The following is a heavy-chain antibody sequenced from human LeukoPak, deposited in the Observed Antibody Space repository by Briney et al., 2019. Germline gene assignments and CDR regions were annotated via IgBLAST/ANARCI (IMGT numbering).Heavy chain of an antibody. CDR3: AKDKGTGDQPYYYYYMDV. J-gene: IGHJ6*03. CDR1: GFTLSS. Sequence: GGSLRLSCAASGFTLSSMNWVRQAPGKGLEWVSSISSSSSYIYYADSVKGRFTISRDNAKNSLYLQMNSLRAEDMALYYCAKDKGTGDQPYYYYYMDVWGKGTTVTVSS. D-gene: IGHD7-27*01. V-gene: IGHV3-21*04. CDR2: ISSSSSYI.